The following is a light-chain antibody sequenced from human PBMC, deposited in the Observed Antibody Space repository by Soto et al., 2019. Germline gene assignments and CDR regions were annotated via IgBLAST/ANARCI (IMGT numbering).Light chain of an antibody. CDR1: QSVSSN. CDR3: QQYGGSPRT. V-gene: IGKV3-15*01. CDR2: GAS. J-gene: IGKJ5*01. Sequence: EIVRTQSPATLSVSPGERATLSCRASQSVSSNLAWYQQKPGQAPRLLIYGASTRATGIPARFSGSGSGTEFTLTISSLQSEDFAVYYCQQYGGSPRTFGQGTRLEIK.